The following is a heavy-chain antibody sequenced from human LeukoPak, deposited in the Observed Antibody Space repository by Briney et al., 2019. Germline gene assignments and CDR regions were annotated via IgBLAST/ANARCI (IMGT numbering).Heavy chain of an antibody. CDR1: GGSISSYY. J-gene: IGHJ6*03. CDR2: IYTSGST. V-gene: IGHV4-4*07. D-gene: IGHD3-22*01. CDR3: ARVRYYYDSSGYYSIPSYYYYYMDV. Sequence: SETLSLTCTVSGGSISSYYWSWIRQPAGKGLEWIGRIYTSGSTNYNPSLKSRVTMSVDTSKNQFSLKLSSVTAADTAVYYCARVRYYYDSSGYYSIPSYYYYYMDVWGKGTTVTISS.